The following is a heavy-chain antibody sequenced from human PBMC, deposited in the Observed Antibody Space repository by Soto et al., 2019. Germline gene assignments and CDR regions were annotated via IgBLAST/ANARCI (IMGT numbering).Heavy chain of an antibody. J-gene: IGHJ4*02. V-gene: IGHV3-23*01. CDR1: GFTFSTYA. CDR2: VSASGLNT. CDR3: AKDRPRRTCAYFLDY. Sequence: EVQLLESGGKLVQPGGSLTLSCAASGFTFSTYAMAWVRQAPGQGLEWVSGVSASGLNTDYADPVKGRFYISRDNSHNTVSLHMDSLRAEATPVYYCAKDRPRRTCAYFLDYWGQGTPVTVSS.